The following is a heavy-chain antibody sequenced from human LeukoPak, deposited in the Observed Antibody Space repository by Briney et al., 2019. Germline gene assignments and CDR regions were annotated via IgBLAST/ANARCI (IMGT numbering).Heavy chain of an antibody. J-gene: IGHJ5*02. CDR3: ARVRRGVTRHNWSDP. V-gene: IGHV4-34*01. CDR1: GGSFSGYY. CDR2: INHSGST. Sequence: TETLSLTCAVYGGSFSGYYWSWIRQPPGKGLQWIGEINHSGSTNYNPSLKSRVTISVDTSKNQFSLKLSSVTAADTAVYYCARVRRGVTRHNWSDPWGQGTLVTVSS. D-gene: IGHD2-21*02.